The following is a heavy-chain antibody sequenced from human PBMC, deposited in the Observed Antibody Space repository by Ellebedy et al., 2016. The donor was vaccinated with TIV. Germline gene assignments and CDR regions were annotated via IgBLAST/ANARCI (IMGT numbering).Heavy chain of an antibody. CDR3: ASGSMVRGLVG. CDR2: VDHRGTA. D-gene: IGHD3-10*01. V-gene: IGHV4-34*01. CDR1: IPSFSGYH. Sequence: SETLSLXXEVDIPSFSGYHWAWVRQPPGEGLEWIGDVDHRGTARYISSLKSRVTISLDTSKKQFSLSITSVTAAATALYFCASGSMVRGLVGWGQGTLVTVSS. J-gene: IGHJ4*02.